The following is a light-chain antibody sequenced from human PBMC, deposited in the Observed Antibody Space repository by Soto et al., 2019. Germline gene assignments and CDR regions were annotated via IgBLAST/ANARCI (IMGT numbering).Light chain of an antibody. CDR3: QQRGSLPIT. CDR1: QSISSY. CDR2: DAS. V-gene: IGKV3-11*01. J-gene: IGKJ5*01. Sequence: EIVLTQSPVTLSLSPGESATLSCRASQSISSYLDWYQQKRGQAPRLLIYDASKMATGIPARFSGSGSGTDFTLTISSLEPEDFAVYYCQQRGSLPITFGQGTRLEIK.